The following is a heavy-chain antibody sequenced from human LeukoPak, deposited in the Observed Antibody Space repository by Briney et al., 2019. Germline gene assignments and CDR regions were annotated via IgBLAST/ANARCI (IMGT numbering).Heavy chain of an antibody. V-gene: IGHV3-30-3*01. D-gene: IGHD6-13*01. CDR2: ISSDETNK. Sequence: GGSLRLSCAASGFRFNSYAMHWVRQAPGKGLEWVALISSDETNKYYADSVKGRFTISRDNSKNTLYLQMNSLRPEDTAVYYCARPLGSSWFPSEYWGQGTLVPVSS. CDR3: ARPLGSSWFPSEY. CDR1: GFRFNSYA. J-gene: IGHJ4*02.